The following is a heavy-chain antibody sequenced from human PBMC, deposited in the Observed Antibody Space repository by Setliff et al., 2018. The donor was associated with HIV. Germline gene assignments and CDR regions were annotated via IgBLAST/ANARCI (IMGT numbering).Heavy chain of an antibody. CDR1: GYTFTTYA. D-gene: IGHD7-27*01. CDR2: INAANGNT. CDR3: ARGLTDRGDAFDI. Sequence: ASVKVSCKASGYTFTTYAMHWVRQAPGQRLEWMGWINAANGNTKYSQKFQGRVTITADKSTSTAYMELSSLRSEDTAVYYCARGLTDRGDAFDIWGQGTMVTVSS. V-gene: IGHV1-3*01. J-gene: IGHJ3*02.